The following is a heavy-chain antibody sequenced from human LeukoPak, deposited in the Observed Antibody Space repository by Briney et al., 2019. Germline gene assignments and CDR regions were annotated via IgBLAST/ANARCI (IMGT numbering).Heavy chain of an antibody. V-gene: IGHV4-4*09. CDR1: GGSISSYY. Sequence: SETLSLTCTVSGGSISSYYWSWIQQPPGKGLEWIGYIYTSGSTNYNPSLKSRVTISVDTSKNQFSLKLSSVTAADTAVYYCARTYSSSFFDYWGQGTLVTVSS. D-gene: IGHD6-13*01. CDR3: ARTYSSSFFDY. J-gene: IGHJ4*02. CDR2: IYTSGST.